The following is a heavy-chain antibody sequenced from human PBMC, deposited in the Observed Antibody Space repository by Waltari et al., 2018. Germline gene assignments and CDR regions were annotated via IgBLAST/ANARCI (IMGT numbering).Heavy chain of an antibody. D-gene: IGHD2-15*01. CDR2: IKQDGSEK. CDR1: GFTFSSYW. V-gene: IGHV3-7*01. CDR3: LRMVVVVAATRWFDP. Sequence: EVQLVESGGGLVQPGGSLRLSCAASGFTFSSYWMSWVRQAPGKGLEWVANIKQDGSEKYYVDSVKGRFPISRDNAKNSLYLQMNSLRAEDTAVYYCLRMVVVVAATRWFDPWGQGTLVTVSS. J-gene: IGHJ5*02.